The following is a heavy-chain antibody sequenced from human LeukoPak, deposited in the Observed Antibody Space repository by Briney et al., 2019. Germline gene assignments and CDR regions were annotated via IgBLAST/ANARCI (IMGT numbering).Heavy chain of an antibody. J-gene: IGHJ4*02. CDR3: ARGSYCGGDCYSGSHTL. Sequence: SETLSLTCTVSGGSISSYYWSWIRQPPGKGLEWIGYIYYSGSTNYNPSLKSRVTISVDTSKNQFSLKLSSVTAADTAVYYCARGSYCGGDCYSGSHTLWGQGTLVTVSS. CDR2: IYYSGST. D-gene: IGHD2-21*02. CDR1: GGSISSYY. V-gene: IGHV4-59*01.